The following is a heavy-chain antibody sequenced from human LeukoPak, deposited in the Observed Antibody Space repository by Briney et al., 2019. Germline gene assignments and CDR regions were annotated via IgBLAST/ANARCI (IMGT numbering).Heavy chain of an antibody. CDR3: ARGGPRGVTHFDY. V-gene: IGHV4-59*12. Sequence: SETLSLTCTVSGGSISSYYWSWIRQPPGKGLEWIGYIYYTESTNYNPSLKSRVTISLDTSKNQFSLRLASVTAADTAVYYCARGGPRGVTHFDYWGQGTLVTVSS. CDR2: IYYTEST. J-gene: IGHJ4*02. CDR1: GGSISSYY. D-gene: IGHD1-26*01.